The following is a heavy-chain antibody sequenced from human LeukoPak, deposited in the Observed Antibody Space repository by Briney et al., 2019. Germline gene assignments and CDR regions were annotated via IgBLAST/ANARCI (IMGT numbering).Heavy chain of an antibody. D-gene: IGHD4-17*01. CDR1: GFTFSSYS. CDR2: ISSSSSMI. Sequence: GGSLRLSCAASGFTFSSYSMNWVGQAPGNGLEWVSYISSSSSMIYYADSVKGRFTISRDNAKNSLYLQMKSLRDEDTAIYYCARDYGDLPARVPYFDYWGQGTLVTVSS. V-gene: IGHV3-48*02. J-gene: IGHJ4*02. CDR3: ARDYGDLPARVPYFDY.